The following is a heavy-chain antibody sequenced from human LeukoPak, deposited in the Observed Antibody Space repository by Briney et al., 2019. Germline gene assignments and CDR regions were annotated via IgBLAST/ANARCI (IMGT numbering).Heavy chain of an antibody. J-gene: IGHJ4*02. D-gene: IGHD3-10*01. Sequence: GGSLRLSCAASGFSFSDSFMSWIRQPPGRGLELISYMSESGSIIRYAASVEGRFTISRDNAKNTLYLQMNSLRAEDTAVYYCTNLASGSIDYWGQGTLATVSS. CDR2: MSESGSII. CDR3: TNLASGSIDY. CDR1: GFSFSDSF. V-gene: IGHV3-11*01.